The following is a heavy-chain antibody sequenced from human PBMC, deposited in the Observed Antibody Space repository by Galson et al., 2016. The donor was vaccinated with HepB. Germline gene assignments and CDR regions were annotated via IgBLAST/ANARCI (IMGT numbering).Heavy chain of an antibody. V-gene: IGHV3-48*01. J-gene: IGHJ4*02. D-gene: IGHD3-3*01. Sequence: SLRLSCAASGFTFNTYSMHWVRQAPGKGLEWISYISSSAFSIYYADSVKGRFTISRDNANNSLYLQMNSLRADDTAIYYCARDLEGRFWSGYYGGILDYWGQGTPVTVSS. CDR3: ARDLEGRFWSGYYGGILDY. CDR1: GFTFNTYS. CDR2: ISSSAFSI.